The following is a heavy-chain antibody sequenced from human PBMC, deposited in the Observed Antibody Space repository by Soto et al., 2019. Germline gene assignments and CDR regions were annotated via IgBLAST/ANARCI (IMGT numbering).Heavy chain of an antibody. CDR1: GYSFTSYW. CDR2: IYPGDSDT. J-gene: IGHJ5*02. D-gene: IGHD2-15*01. CDR3: ARRSRLLENWFDP. V-gene: IGHV5-51*01. Sequence: GESLKISCKGSGYSFTSYWIGWVRQMPGKGLEWMGIIYPGDSDTRYSPSFQGQVTISADKYISKAYLQWSSLKDSETAMYYCARRSRLLENWFDPWGQGNLVTVSS.